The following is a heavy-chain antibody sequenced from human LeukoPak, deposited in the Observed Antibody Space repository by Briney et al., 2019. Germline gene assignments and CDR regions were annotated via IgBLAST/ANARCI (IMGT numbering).Heavy chain of an antibody. V-gene: IGHV4-39*07. D-gene: IGHD6-13*01. CDR2: IYYSGST. Sequence: TSETLSLTCTVSGGSISSNSYYWGWIRQPPGKGPEWIGSIYYSGSTYYNPSLKSRVTISVDTSKKQFSLRLSSVNAADTAVYYCARDILATSIAAPYYWGQGTLVTVSS. CDR3: ARDILATSIAAPYY. CDR1: GGSISSNSYY. J-gene: IGHJ4*02.